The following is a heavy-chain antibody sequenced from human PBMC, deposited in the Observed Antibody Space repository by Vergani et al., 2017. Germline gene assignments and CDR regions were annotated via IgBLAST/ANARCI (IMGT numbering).Heavy chain of an antibody. CDR2: ISGSGVST. J-gene: IGHJ4*02. D-gene: IGHD2/OR15-2a*01. V-gene: IGHV3-23*01. Sequence: QLLESGGGLVQTGGSLRLSCAASGFTFSSYAMTWVREAPVKGLEWVSGISGSGVSTYYADSGKGRFTNSRDNSKNTLYLQMNSLRAEDTAVDYCTKDHSRLSYYFEYWGQGTLVTVSS. CDR1: GFTFSSYA. CDR3: TKDHSRLSYYFEY.